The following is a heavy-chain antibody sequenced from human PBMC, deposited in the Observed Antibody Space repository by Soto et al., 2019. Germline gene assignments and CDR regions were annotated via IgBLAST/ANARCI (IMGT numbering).Heavy chain of an antibody. CDR3: ARGKGDYYFDFDY. J-gene: IGHJ4*02. CDR1: GFTVSSNY. Sequence: PGGSLRLSCAASGFTVSSNYMNWVRQAPGKGLEWVSVIYIDGSTYYADSVKGRFTISRDNSKNTLYLQMNSLRVEDTAVYYCARGKGDYYFDFDYWGQGTLVTVSS. CDR2: IYIDGST. V-gene: IGHV3-53*01. D-gene: IGHD3-22*01.